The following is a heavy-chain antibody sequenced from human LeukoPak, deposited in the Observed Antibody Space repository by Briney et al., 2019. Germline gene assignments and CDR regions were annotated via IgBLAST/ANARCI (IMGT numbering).Heavy chain of an antibody. CDR3: AGQANYYDSSGYPVRGVKNFDY. D-gene: IGHD3-22*01. Sequence: SETLSLTCTVSGGSISSYYWSWIRQPPGKGLEWIGYIYYSGSTYYNPSLKSRVTISVDTSKNQFSLKLSSVTAADTAVYYCAGQANYYDSSGYPVRGVKNFDYWGQGTLVTVSS. CDR1: GGSISSYY. CDR2: IYYSGST. V-gene: IGHV4-59*08. J-gene: IGHJ4*02.